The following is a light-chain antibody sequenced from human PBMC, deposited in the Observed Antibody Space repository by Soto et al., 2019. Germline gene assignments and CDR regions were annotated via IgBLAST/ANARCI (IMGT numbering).Light chain of an antibody. CDR2: GAS. Sequence: EIVLTQSPGTLSFSPGEKATPSCRARQSVSSSYLAWYQQKPGQAPRLLIYGASSRATGIPDRFSGSGSGTDFTLTISRLEPEDFAVYYCQQYGSSPRTFGQGTKVDIK. CDR3: QQYGSSPRT. J-gene: IGKJ1*01. V-gene: IGKV3-20*01. CDR1: QSVSSSY.